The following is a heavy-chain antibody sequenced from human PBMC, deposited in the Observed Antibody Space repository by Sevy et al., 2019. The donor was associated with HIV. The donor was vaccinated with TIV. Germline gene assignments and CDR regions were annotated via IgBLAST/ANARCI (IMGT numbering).Heavy chain of an antibody. CDR2: IYSGGST. D-gene: IGHD5-12*01. CDR1: GFTVSSNY. V-gene: IGHV3-53*01. Sequence: GSLRLSCAASGFTVSSNYMSWVRQAPGKGLEWVSVIYSGGSTYYADSVKGRFTISRDNSKNTLYLQMNSLRAEDTAVYYCARASQSGYGHLEEEGWSYYYYYGMDVWGQGTTVTVSS. J-gene: IGHJ6*02. CDR3: ARASQSGYGHLEEEGWSYYYYYGMDV.